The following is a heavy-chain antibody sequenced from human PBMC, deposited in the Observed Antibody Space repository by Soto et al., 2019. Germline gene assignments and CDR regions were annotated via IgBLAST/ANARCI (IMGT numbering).Heavy chain of an antibody. CDR3: AVDEGGYSGYDEKFDP. V-gene: IGHV1-46*01. J-gene: IGHJ5*02. CDR1: GYTFTSYY. CDR2: INPSGGST. D-gene: IGHD5-12*01. Sequence: ASVNVSCKASGYTFTSYYMHWVRQAPGQGLEWMGIINPSGGSTSYAQKFQGRVTMTRDTSTSTVYMELSSLRSEDTAVYYCAVDEGGYSGYDEKFDPWGQGTLVTVSS.